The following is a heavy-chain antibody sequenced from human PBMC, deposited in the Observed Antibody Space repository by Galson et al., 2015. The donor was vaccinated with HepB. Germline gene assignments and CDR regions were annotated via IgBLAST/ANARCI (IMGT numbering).Heavy chain of an antibody. CDR2: IYYSGST. CDR1: GGSISSYY. Sequence: SEPLSLTCTVSGGSISSYYWSWIRQPPGKGLEWIGYIYYSGSTNYNPSLKSRVTISVDTSKNQFSLKLSSVTAADTAVYYCARDKVAVDYWGQGTLVTVSS. V-gene: IGHV4-59*01. CDR3: ARDKVAVDY. J-gene: IGHJ4*02. D-gene: IGHD5-12*01.